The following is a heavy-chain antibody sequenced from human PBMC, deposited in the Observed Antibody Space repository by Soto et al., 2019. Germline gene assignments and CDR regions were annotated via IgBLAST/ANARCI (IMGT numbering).Heavy chain of an antibody. J-gene: IGHJ6*02. CDR3: AKDQENCSSTSCYGVFYYYGMDV. V-gene: IGHV3-30*18. D-gene: IGHD2-2*01. CDR1: GFTFSSYG. Sequence: GGSLRLSCAASGFTFSSYGMHWVRQAPGKGLEWVAVISYDGSNKYYADSVKGRFTISRDNSKNTLYLQMNSLRAEDTAVYYCAKDQENCSSTSCYGVFYYYGMDVWGQGTTVTVSS. CDR2: ISYDGSNK.